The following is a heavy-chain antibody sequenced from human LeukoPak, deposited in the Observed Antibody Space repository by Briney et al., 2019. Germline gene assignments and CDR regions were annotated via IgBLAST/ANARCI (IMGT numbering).Heavy chain of an antibody. D-gene: IGHD3-10*01. J-gene: IGHJ4*02. Sequence: GGSLRLSCAASGFTFSSYSMNWVRQAPGKGLEWVSSISSSSSYIYYADSVKGRFTISRDNAKNSLYLQMNSLRAEDTAVYYCARDPLRITMVRGVITKRGGFDYWGQGTLVTVSS. V-gene: IGHV3-21*01. CDR1: GFTFSSYS. CDR2: ISSSSSYI. CDR3: ARDPLRITMVRGVITKRGGFDY.